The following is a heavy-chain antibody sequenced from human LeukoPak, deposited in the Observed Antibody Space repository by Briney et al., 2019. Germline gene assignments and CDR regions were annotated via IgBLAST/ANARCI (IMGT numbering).Heavy chain of an antibody. Sequence: PGGSLRLSCAASGFSVSDNYINWVRQAPGKGLEWVSIIYSDGMTYYGDSVKGRFTISRDNSKNTLYLQMNSLRTEDTAVYYCARDSPINFSRAFDVWGHGTMVTVSS. J-gene: IGHJ3*01. CDR3: ARDSPINFSRAFDV. CDR1: GFSVSDNY. V-gene: IGHV3-66*02. D-gene: IGHD5-24*01. CDR2: IYSDGMT.